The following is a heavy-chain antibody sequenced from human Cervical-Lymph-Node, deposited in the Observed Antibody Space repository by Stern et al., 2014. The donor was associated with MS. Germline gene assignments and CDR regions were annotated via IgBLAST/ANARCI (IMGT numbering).Heavy chain of an antibody. Sequence: QLPLRESGPTLVKPTQTLTLTCTFSGFSFTSSGIAVAWIRQPPGKALEWLAVIYWDGDPLYSPSLKTRLTITKDNSNTQVALRLTSMAPEDTGTYYCARTDSSLLRGYSHFDYCGQGAPVTVSS. CDR1: GFSFTSSGIA. CDR2: IYWDGDP. D-gene: IGHD3-3*01. V-gene: IGHV2-5*02. J-gene: IGHJ4*02. CDR3: ARTDSSLLRGYSHFDY.